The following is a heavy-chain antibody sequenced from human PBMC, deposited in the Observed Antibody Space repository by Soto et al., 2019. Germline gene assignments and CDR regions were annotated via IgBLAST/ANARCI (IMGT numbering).Heavy chain of an antibody. CDR2: INPIDGSI. Sequence: QVQLVQSGAAVREPGASVKVSCKTSGYNFVSNHIHWVRQTPAQGLEWMGIINPIDGSISYAQKFRGKVTVTRDPPTSSVYMELRGLTPADPAVYFCAGDLFGSWTIDCWGPGTLVTVSS. D-gene: IGHD6-13*01. CDR3: AGDLFGSWTIDC. CDR1: GYNFVSNH. J-gene: IGHJ4*02. V-gene: IGHV1-46*01.